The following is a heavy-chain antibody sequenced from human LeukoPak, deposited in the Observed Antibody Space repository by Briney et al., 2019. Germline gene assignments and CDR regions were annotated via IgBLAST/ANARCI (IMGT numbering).Heavy chain of an antibody. D-gene: IGHD5-12*01. J-gene: IGHJ6*02. CDR1: GGSFSGYY. V-gene: IGHV4-34*01. Sequence: PSETLSLTCAVYGGSFSGYYWSWIRQPPGKGLEWIGEINHSESTNYNPSLKSRVTISVDTSKNQFSLKLSSVTAADTAVYYCARGVVATSSVFYYYYYGMDVWGQGTTVTVSS. CDR2: INHSEST. CDR3: ARGVVATSSVFYYYYYGMDV.